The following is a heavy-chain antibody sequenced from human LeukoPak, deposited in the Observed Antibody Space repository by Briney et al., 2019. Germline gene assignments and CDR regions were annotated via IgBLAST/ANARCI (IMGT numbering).Heavy chain of an antibody. D-gene: IGHD2-2*01. V-gene: IGHV1-18*01. CDR3: ARERRYCSSTSCYLDY. Sequence: ASVKVSCKASGYTFNHYGFSWVRQAPGQGLEWMGWISAYNGNTHSAQKFQGRVTMTTDTSTTTAYMELGGLRSDDTAVYYCARERRYCSSTSCYLDYWGQGTLVTVSS. J-gene: IGHJ4*02. CDR2: ISAYNGNT. CDR1: GYTFNHYG.